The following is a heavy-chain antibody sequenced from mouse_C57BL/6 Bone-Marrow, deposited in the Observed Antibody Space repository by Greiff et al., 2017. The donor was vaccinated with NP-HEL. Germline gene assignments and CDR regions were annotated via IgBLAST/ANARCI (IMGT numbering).Heavy chain of an antibody. CDR2: ISYDGSN. Sequence: EVQLQESGPGLVKPSQSLSLTCSVTGYSITSGYYWNWIRQFPGNKLEWMGYISYDGSNNYNPSLKNRISITRDTSKNQFFLKLNSVTTEDTATYYCARDDDGYYLYAMDDWGQGTSVTVSS. CDR3: ARDDDGYYLYAMDD. V-gene: IGHV3-6*01. CDR1: GYSITSGYY. D-gene: IGHD2-3*01. J-gene: IGHJ4*01.